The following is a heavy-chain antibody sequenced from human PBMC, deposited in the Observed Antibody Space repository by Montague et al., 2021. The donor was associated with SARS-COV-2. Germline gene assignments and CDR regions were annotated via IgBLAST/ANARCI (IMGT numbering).Heavy chain of an antibody. V-gene: IGHV3-23*01. J-gene: IGHJ6*02. Sequence: SLRLSRAASGFTSSSYAMSWVRQAPGKGLEWVSAISGSGGSTYYADSXKGRFTISRDNSKNTLYLQMNSLRAEDTAVYYCAKVGSSWYHGYYYGMDVWGQGTTVTVSS. CDR1: GFTSSSYA. CDR3: AKVGSSWYHGYYYGMDV. D-gene: IGHD6-13*01. CDR2: ISGSGGST.